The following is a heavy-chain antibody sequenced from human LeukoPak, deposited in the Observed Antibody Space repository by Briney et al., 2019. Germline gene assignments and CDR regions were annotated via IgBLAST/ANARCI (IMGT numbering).Heavy chain of an antibody. CDR1: GFTFSSYA. J-gene: IGHJ4*02. D-gene: IGHD3-22*01. Sequence: GGSLRLSCAASGFTFSSYAMHWVRQAPSKGLEWVAVISYDGSNKYYADSVKGRFTISRDNSKNTLYLQMNSLRAEDTAVYYCARDGLGSGYHSPVDYWGQGTLVTVSS. V-gene: IGHV3-30-3*01. CDR3: ARDGLGSGYHSPVDY. CDR2: ISYDGSNK.